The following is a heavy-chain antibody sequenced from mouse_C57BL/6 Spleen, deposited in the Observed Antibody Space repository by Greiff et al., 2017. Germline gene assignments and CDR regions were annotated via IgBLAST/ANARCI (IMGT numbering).Heavy chain of an antibody. CDR1: GYTFTSYW. CDR2: INPSNGGT. D-gene: IGHD3-2*02. J-gene: IGHJ3*01. Sequence: QVQLKQPGTELVKPGASVKLSCKASGYTFTSYWMHWVKQRPGQGLEWIGNINPSNGGTNYNEKFKSKATLTVDKSSSTAYMQLSSLTSEDSAVYYCARSLKDSSGYWFAYWGQGTLVTVSA. CDR3: ARSLKDSSGYWFAY. V-gene: IGHV1-53*01.